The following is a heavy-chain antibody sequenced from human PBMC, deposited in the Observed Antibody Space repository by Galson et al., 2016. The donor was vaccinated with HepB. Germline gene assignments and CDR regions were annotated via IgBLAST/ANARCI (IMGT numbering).Heavy chain of an antibody. J-gene: IGHJ4*02. V-gene: IGHV3-30*04. D-gene: IGHD5/OR15-5a*01. CDR3: ARDLYMVSGTSDGSGCFDY. CDR1: GLTFRSYA. Sequence: SLRLSCAASGLTFRSYAMHWVRQAPGKGLEWVTVTSYDGSKKHYADSVKGRFTISRDNSKSTLYLQMNSLRAEDTAVYYCARDLYMVSGTSDGSGCFDYWGQGILVTVSS. CDR2: TSYDGSKK.